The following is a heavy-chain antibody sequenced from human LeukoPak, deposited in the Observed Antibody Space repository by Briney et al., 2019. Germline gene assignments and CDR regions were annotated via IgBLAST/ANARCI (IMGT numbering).Heavy chain of an antibody. CDR1: GGSISSGDYY. J-gene: IGHJ4*02. Sequence: PSQTLSLTCTVSGGSISSGDYYWSWIRQPPGKGLEWIGYIYYSGSTYYNPSLKSRVTISVDTSKNQFSLKLSSVTAADTAVYYCARSLRGYRFATDYWGQGTLVTVSS. D-gene: IGHD5-18*01. CDR2: IYYSGST. V-gene: IGHV4-30-4*01. CDR3: ARSLRGYRFATDY.